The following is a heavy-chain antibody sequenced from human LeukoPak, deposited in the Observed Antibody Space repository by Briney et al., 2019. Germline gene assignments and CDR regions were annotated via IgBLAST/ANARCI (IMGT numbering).Heavy chain of an antibody. CDR3: ARDGSGSYHFDY. D-gene: IGHD1-26*01. Sequence: GGSLRLSCAASGFTFSSYGMHWVRQAPGKGLEWVAVIWYDGTNKNYAESVKGRFTISRDNAMNTLYLQVNSLRAEDTAVYYCARDGSGSYHFDYWGQGTLVTVSS. V-gene: IGHV3-33*01. CDR2: IWYDGTNK. J-gene: IGHJ4*02. CDR1: GFTFSSYG.